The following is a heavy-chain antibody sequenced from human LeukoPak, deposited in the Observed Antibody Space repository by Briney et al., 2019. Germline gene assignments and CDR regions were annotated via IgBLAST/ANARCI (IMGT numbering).Heavy chain of an antibody. J-gene: IGHJ4*02. D-gene: IGHD2-2*01. Sequence: PSETLSLTCAVSGDSISSGTYSWTWIRQPPGKGLEWIGFISHSGGTYYNPSLKSRVTMSVDRSEKQFSLKLSSVTAADTAVYYCARGLIVPSTIFDYWGQGALVTVSS. CDR1: GDSISSGTYS. CDR2: ISHSGGT. V-gene: IGHV4-30-2*01. CDR3: ARGLIVPSTIFDY.